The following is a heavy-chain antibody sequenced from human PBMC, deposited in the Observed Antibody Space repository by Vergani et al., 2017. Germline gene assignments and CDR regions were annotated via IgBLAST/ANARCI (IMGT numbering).Heavy chain of an antibody. D-gene: IGHD3-22*01. V-gene: IGHV1-69*13. CDR1: GGTFSSNS. J-gene: IGHJ4*02. CDR3: ARSSGYYSYYFDF. Sequence: QGQLAQSGAEVKKPGSSVKVSCKAFGGTFSSNSISWVRQAPGQGLEWMGRIIPIFGTTSYAQKFQGRVTILADESTSTAYMELSSLRSEDTAVYYCARSSGYYSYYFDFWGQGTLVTVSS. CDR2: IIPIFGTT.